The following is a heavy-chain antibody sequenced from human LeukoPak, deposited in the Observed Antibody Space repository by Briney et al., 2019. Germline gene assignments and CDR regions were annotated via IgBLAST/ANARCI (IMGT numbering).Heavy chain of an antibody. J-gene: IGHJ4*02. CDR3: ARCTSTSCYHFDY. CDR2: IYTSGST. Sequence: SQTLSLTCTVSGGSISSGSYYWSWIRQSAGKGLEWIGHIYTSGSTNYNPSLKSRVTISIDTSKNQFSLKLSSVTAADTAVYYCARCTSTSCYHFDYWGQGALVTVSS. D-gene: IGHD2-2*01. V-gene: IGHV4-61*09. CDR1: GGSISSGSYY.